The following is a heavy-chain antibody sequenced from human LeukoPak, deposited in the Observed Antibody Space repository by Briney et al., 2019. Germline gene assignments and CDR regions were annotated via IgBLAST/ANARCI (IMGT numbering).Heavy chain of an antibody. CDR2: IYHRGST. V-gene: IGHV4-4*02. Sequence: SETLSLTCVVSGVSISSSDWWNWVRQPPGKGLEWIGEIYHRGSTNYNPSLKSRATISLDKSTNQFSMNLTSVTAADTSMYYCARRKWQLQRGNWYDPCCQGPLVTVTS. J-gene: IGHJ5*02. CDR3: ARRKWQLQRGNWYDP. CDR1: GVSISSSDW. D-gene: IGHD1-1*01.